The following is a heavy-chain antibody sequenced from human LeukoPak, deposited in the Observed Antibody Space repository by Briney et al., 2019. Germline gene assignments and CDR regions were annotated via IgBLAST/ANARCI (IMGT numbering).Heavy chain of an antibody. D-gene: IGHD3-22*01. CDR1: GGSISSGGYY. V-gene: IGHV4-31*03. J-gene: IGHJ4*02. Sequence: PSQTLSLTCTVSGGSISSGGYYWRWIRQHPGKGLEWIGYIYYSGSTYYNPSLKSRVTISVDTSKNQFSLKLSSVTAADTAVYYCARVRYYYDSSGYYSLRGYFDYWGQGTLVTVSS. CDR3: ARVRYYYDSSGYYSLRGYFDY. CDR2: IYYSGST.